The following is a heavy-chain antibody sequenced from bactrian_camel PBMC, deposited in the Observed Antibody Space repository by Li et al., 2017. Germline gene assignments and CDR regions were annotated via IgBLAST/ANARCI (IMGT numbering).Heavy chain of an antibody. Sequence: HVQLVESGGGSVQPGGYLRLSCAASEYTGSDYCMAWFRQAPGKEREGIAGISIGGTTYADSVKGRFTISKDSAKNTLYLQMDNLKPEDTAMYYCAAGSRGSWYCRLSSATYNYWGQGTQVTVS. J-gene: IGHJ4*01. CDR2: ISIGGT. V-gene: IGHV3S26*01. D-gene: IGHD2*01. CDR3: AAGSRGSWYCRLSSATYNY. CDR1: EYTGSDYC.